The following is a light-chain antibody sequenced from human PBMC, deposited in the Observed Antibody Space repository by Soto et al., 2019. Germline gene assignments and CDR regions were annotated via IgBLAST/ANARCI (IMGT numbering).Light chain of an antibody. Sequence: QAVVTQEPSLTVCPGGTVTLTRCSTTGALTSGHYPYWFQQKPGQAPRTLIYDTSNKHSWTPARFSGSLLGGKAALTLSGAQPEDEAEYYCLLSYSGARVFGGGTQLAVL. CDR3: LLSYSGARV. J-gene: IGLJ3*02. CDR2: DTS. CDR1: TGALTSGHY. V-gene: IGLV7-46*01.